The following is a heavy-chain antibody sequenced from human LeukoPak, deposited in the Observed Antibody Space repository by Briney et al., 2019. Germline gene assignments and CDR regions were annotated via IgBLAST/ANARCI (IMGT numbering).Heavy chain of an antibody. CDR2: IKEDGSEK. J-gene: IGHJ4*02. D-gene: IGHD6-13*01. V-gene: IGHV3-7*01. Sequence: GGSLRLSCAASGFIFSNYWMTWVRQAPGKGLEWVANIKEDGSEKYYVDSVKGRFTISRDNAKNSLYLQMNSLRAEDTAVYYCAREGQQLTFDYWGQGTLVTVSS. CDR1: GFIFSNYW. CDR3: AREGQQLTFDY.